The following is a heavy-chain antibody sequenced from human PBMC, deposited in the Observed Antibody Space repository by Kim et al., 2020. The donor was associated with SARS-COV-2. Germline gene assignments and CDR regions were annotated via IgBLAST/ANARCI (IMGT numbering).Heavy chain of an antibody. Sequence: GGSLRLSCAASGFTFSSYAMHWVRQAPGKGLEWVAVISYDGSNKYYADSVKGRFTISRDNSKNTLYLQMNSLRAEDTAVYYCARDRFPVEMSTMGPFYYYYGMDVWGQGTTVTGSS. CDR3: ARDRFPVEMSTMGPFYYYYGMDV. J-gene: IGHJ6*02. CDR2: ISYDGSNK. V-gene: IGHV3-30*04. D-gene: IGHD1-1*01. CDR1: GFTFSSYA.